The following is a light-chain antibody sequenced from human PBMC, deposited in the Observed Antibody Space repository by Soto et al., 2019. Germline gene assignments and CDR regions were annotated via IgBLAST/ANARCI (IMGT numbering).Light chain of an antibody. J-gene: IGLJ1*01. CDR1: ISDVGVYNY. V-gene: IGLV2-8*01. CDR2: EVN. CDR3: SSYAGSNSYV. Sequence: HSVLTQPPSASGSPGQSVTISCTGTISDVGVYNYVAWYQQHPGKAPKLMIYEVNKRPSGVPDRFSGSKSGSTASLTVSGLQAEDEADYYCSSYAGSNSYVFGTGTKV.